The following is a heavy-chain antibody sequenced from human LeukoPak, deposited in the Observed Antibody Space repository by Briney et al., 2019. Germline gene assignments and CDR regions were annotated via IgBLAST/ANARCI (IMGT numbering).Heavy chain of an antibody. CDR3: ARVPHVAAALSGNYYYFDF. D-gene: IGHD1-26*01. V-gene: IGHV3-21*01. CDR2: ISTSGTYV. J-gene: IGHJ4*02. Sequence: PGGSLRLSCAASGFTFSNYSMNWVRQAPGKGLEWVSSISTSGTYVHYGDSVKGRFTISRDNAKKSVFLQMNRLGAEDTAAYFCARVPHVAAALSGNYYYFDFWGQGTLVTVSS. CDR1: GFTFSNYS.